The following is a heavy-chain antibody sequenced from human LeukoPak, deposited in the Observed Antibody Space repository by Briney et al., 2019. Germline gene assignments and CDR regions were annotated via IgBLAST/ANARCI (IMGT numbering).Heavy chain of an antibody. CDR2: IIPVFGTA. Sequence: SVKVSCKASGGTFSSYAISWVRQAPGQGLEWMGGIIPVFGTANYAQKFQGRVTITTDESTSTAYMELSSLRSEDTAVYYCARTPQDYGGNPPDLWGRGTLVTVSS. V-gene: IGHV1-69*05. J-gene: IGHJ2*01. CDR1: GGTFSSYA. CDR3: ARTPQDYGGNPPDL. D-gene: IGHD4-23*01.